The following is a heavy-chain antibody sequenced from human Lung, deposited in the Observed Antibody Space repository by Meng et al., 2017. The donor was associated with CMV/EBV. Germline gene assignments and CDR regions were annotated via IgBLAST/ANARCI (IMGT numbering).Heavy chain of an antibody. D-gene: IGHD3-22*01. CDR1: GGSISSSGHY. Sequence: CTVSGGSISSSGHYWSWIRQHPGKGLEWIGYIYYSGSTYYNPSLESRVTISVERSKNQFSLKLSSVTAADTAVYYCARDSSGYYVLDYWGQGTLVTVSS. J-gene: IGHJ4*02. CDR2: IYYSGST. V-gene: IGHV4-31*03. CDR3: ARDSSGYYVLDY.